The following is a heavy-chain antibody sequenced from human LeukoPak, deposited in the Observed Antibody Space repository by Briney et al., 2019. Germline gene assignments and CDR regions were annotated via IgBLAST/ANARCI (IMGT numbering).Heavy chain of an antibody. D-gene: IGHD5-12*01. CDR1: GYTFTSYG. Sequence: ASVTVSCKASGYTFTSYGISWVRQAPGQGLEWMGWISAYNGNTNYAQKLQGRVTMTTDTSTSTAYMELRSLRSDDTAVYYCARVIYGGYEGIWFDPWGQGTLVTVSS. V-gene: IGHV1-18*01. CDR2: ISAYNGNT. J-gene: IGHJ5*02. CDR3: ARVIYGGYEGIWFDP.